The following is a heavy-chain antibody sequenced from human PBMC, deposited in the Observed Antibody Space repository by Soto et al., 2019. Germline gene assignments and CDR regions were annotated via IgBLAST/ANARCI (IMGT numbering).Heavy chain of an antibody. CDR1: GGTFSSYA. V-gene: IGHV1-69*13. D-gene: IGHD6-19*01. CDR3: AREVSVKSSGWYGH. CDR2: IIPIFVTA. J-gene: IGHJ5*02. Sequence: SVKVSCKASGGTFSSYAISWVRQAPGQGLEWMGVIIPIFVTANYAQKFQGRVTITADESTSTAYMELSSLRSEDTAVYYCAREVSVKSSGWYGHWGQGTLVTVSS.